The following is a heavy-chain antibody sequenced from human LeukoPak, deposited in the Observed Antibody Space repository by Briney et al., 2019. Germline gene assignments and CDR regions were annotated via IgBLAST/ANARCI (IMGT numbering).Heavy chain of an antibody. CDR1: GYTFTGYY. Sequence: ASVKVSCKASGYTFTGYYMHWVRQAPGQGLEWMGWIYPNSGGTNYAQKFQGWVTMTRDTSISTAYMELSRLRSDDTAVYYCARDSGYGSGSYIIDYWGQGTLVTVSS. J-gene: IGHJ4*02. CDR3: ARDSGYGSGSYIIDY. V-gene: IGHV1-2*04. CDR2: IYPNSGGT. D-gene: IGHD3-10*01.